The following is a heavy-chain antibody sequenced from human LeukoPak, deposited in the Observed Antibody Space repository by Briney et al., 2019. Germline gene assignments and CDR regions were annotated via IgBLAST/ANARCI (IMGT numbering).Heavy chain of an antibody. J-gene: IGHJ5*02. Sequence: GASVKVSCKASGGTFSSYAISWVRQAPGQGLEWMGGIIPIFGTANYAQKFQGRVTITADESTSTAYMELSSLRSEDTAVYYCARDRFVGVPAARSLYNWFDPWGQGTLVTVSS. CDR1: GGTFSSYA. CDR3: ARDRFVGVPAARSLYNWFDP. D-gene: IGHD2-2*01. V-gene: IGHV1-69*13. CDR2: IIPIFGTA.